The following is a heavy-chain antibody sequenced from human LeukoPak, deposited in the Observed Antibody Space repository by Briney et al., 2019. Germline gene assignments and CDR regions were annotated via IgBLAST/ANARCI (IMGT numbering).Heavy chain of an antibody. CDR2: SRNKANSYTT. D-gene: IGHD1-1*01. Sequence: GGSLRLSCAASGFTFSDHYMDCVRQAPGKGLEWVGRSRNKANSYTTEYAASVEGRFTISRDDSKNSLYLQMNSLKTEDTAVYYCAINWNFDYWGQGTLVTVSS. V-gene: IGHV3-72*01. CDR1: GFTFSDHY. CDR3: AINWNFDY. J-gene: IGHJ4*02.